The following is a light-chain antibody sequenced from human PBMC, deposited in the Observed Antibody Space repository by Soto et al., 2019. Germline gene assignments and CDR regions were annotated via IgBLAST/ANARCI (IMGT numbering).Light chain of an antibody. V-gene: IGLV1-40*01. CDR3: QSFDTGLSGAI. J-gene: IGLJ2*01. Sequence: QSVLAQPPSVSGAPVQRVTVSCTGSSSNIGAGYAVHWYQQLPGAAPKLLLYDNIERPSGVPDRFSGSKSGTSASLAITGLQAEDEADYYCQSFDTGLSGAIFGGGTKLTVL. CDR1: SSNIGAGYA. CDR2: DNI.